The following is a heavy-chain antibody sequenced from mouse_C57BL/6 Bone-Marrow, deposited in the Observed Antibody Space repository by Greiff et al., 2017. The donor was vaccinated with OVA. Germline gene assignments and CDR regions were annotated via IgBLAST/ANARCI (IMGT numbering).Heavy chain of an antibody. V-gene: IGHV1-81*01. CDR2: IYPRSGNT. J-gene: IGHJ3*01. D-gene: IGHD2-10*01. Sequence: VQVVESGAELARPGASVKLSCKASGYTFTSYGISWVKQRTGQGLEWIGEIYPRSGNTYYNEKFKGKATLTADKSSSTAYMELRSLTSEDSAVYFCARSYYGNYLSWFAYWGQGTLVTVSA. CDR3: ARSYYGNYLSWFAY. CDR1: GYTFTSYG.